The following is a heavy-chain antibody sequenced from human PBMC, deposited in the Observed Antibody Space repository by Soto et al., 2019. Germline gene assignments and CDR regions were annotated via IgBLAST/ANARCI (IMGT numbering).Heavy chain of an antibody. CDR2: ISWNSGSI. CDR3: AKDTAVAGPWYFDL. D-gene: IGHD6-19*01. Sequence: GGSLRLSCAASGFTFDDYAMHWVRQAPGKGLEWVSGISWNSGSIGYADSVKGRFTISRDNAKNSLYLQMNSLRAEDTALYYCAKDTAVAGPWYFDLWGRGTLVTVSS. J-gene: IGHJ2*01. V-gene: IGHV3-9*01. CDR1: GFTFDDYA.